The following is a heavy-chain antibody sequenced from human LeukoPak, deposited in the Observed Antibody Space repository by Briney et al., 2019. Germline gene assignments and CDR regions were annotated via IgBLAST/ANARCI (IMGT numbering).Heavy chain of an antibody. CDR3: TRQTDSYCGGDCYSLPWFDP. CDR1: GFTFSGSA. Sequence: PGGTLRLSCAASGFTFSGSAMHWVRQASGKGLEWVGRIRSKANSYATAYAASVKGRFTISRDDSKNTAYLQMNSLKTEDTALYYCTRQTDSYCGGDCYSLPWFDPWGQGTLVTVSS. V-gene: IGHV3-73*01. D-gene: IGHD2-21*02. CDR2: IRSKANSYAT. J-gene: IGHJ5*02.